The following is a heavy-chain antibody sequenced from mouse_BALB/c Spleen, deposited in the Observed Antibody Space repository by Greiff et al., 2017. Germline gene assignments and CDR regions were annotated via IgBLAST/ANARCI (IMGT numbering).Heavy chain of an antibody. V-gene: IGHV3-8*02. CDR2: ISYSGST. Sequence: EVHLVESGPSLVKPSQTLSLTCSVTGDSITSGYWNWIRKFPGNKLEYMGYISYSGSTYYNPSLKSRISIIRDTSKNQYYLRLNSVTTEDTATYYCARYRGYSSTYWYFDVWGEGTTVTVSS. D-gene: IGHD1-1*01. CDR3: ARYRGYSSTYWYFDV. J-gene: IGHJ1*01. CDR1: GDSITSGY.